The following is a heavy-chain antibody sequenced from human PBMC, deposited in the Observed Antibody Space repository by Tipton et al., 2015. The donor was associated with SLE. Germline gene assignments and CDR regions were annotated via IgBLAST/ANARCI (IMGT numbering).Heavy chain of an antibody. V-gene: IGHV4-34*01. CDR1: GGSFSGYY. Sequence: TLSLTCAVYGGSFSGYYWSWIRQPPGKGLEWIGEINPSGRTNYNPSLKSRVTISLDTSKTYFSLNLNSVTAADTAVYYCARAEFSSNWYMYWHFDLWGRGTLVTVSS. CDR2: INPSGRT. D-gene: IGHD6-13*01. J-gene: IGHJ2*01. CDR3: ARAEFSSNWYMYWHFDL.